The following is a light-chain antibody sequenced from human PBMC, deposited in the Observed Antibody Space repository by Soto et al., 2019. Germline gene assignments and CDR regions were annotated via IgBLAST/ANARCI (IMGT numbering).Light chain of an antibody. CDR1: QSINRH. CDR3: QQRSNWPPVT. Sequence: EIVLTQSPATLSLSPGERATLSCRASQSINRHLAWYRQKPGQAPRLLIHDASNRATGIPARCSGSGSGTDVTLTIISLELEDFGVYYCQQRSNWPPVTFGGGTKVEIK. J-gene: IGKJ4*01. V-gene: IGKV3-11*01. CDR2: DAS.